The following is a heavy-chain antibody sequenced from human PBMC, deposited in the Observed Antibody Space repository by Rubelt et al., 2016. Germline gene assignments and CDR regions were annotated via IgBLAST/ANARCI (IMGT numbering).Heavy chain of an antibody. J-gene: IGHJ4*02. CDR2: IYYRGST. Sequence: QVQLQESGPGQAKPSETLSLTCTVSGGSINSYYWSWIRQPPGKGLEWIGNIYYRGSTNYNPSLKSRVSMSVDTSKNQFSLELSSVTTADSAVYYCATGQVYFGSEFWGQGTLVAVSS. CDR3: ATGQVYFGSEF. CDR1: GGSINSYY. D-gene: IGHD3-9*01. V-gene: IGHV4-59*01.